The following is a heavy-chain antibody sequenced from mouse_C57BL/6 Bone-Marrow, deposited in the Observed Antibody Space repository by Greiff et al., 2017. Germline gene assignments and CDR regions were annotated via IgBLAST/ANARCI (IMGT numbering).Heavy chain of an antibody. Sequence: VKLQQPGAELVRPGTSVKLSCKASGYTFTSYWMHWVKQRPGQGLEWIGVIDPSDSYTNYNQKFKGKATLTVDTSSSTAYMQLSSLTSEDSAVYYCARGEIYYYGSRDYYAMDYWGQGTSGTVSS. CDR2: IDPSDSYT. CDR3: ARGEIYYYGSRDYYAMDY. CDR1: GYTFTSYW. J-gene: IGHJ4*01. D-gene: IGHD1-1*01. V-gene: IGHV1-59*01.